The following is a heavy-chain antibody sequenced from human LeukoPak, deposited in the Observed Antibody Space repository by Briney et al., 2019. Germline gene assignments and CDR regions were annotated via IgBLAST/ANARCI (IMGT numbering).Heavy chain of an antibody. CDR3: ARAGSNYGIYYYYYMDV. D-gene: IGHD4-11*01. J-gene: IGHJ6*03. V-gene: IGHV4-59*01. Sequence: SETLSLTCTVSGGSISSYYWSWIRQPPGKGLEWIGYTYYSGSTNYNPSLKSRVTISVDTSKNQFSLKLSSVTAADTAVYYCARAGSNYGIYYYYYMDVWGKGTTVTVSS. CDR1: GGSISSYY. CDR2: TYYSGST.